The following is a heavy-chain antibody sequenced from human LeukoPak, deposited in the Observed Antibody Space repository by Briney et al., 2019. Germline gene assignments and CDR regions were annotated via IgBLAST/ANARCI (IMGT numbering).Heavy chain of an antibody. CDR2: INPSGGST. J-gene: IGHJ4*02. V-gene: IGHV1-46*01. Sequence: ASVKVSCKASGYTFTTDYIHWVRQAPGQGLEWMGIINPSGGSTTYAQKFQGRVIMTGDTSTSTVYMELRSLRSEDTAVYYCARNQGIVGATEFDYWGQGTLVTVSS. D-gene: IGHD1-26*01. CDR3: ARNQGIVGATEFDY. CDR1: GYTFTTDY.